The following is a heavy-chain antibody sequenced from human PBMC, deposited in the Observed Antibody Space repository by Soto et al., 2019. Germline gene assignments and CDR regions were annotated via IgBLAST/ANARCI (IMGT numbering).Heavy chain of an antibody. CDR1: GGSIISSNYY. Sequence: SETLSLTCTVSGGSIISSNYYWGWIRQPPGKGLEWIGSIYYIGSTYYNPSLKSRVTISVDTSKNQFSLKLSSVTAADTAVYYCARLPRTYCSSTSCYTNAFDIWGQGTMVTVSS. V-gene: IGHV4-39*01. D-gene: IGHD2-2*02. J-gene: IGHJ3*02. CDR2: IYYIGST. CDR3: ARLPRTYCSSTSCYTNAFDI.